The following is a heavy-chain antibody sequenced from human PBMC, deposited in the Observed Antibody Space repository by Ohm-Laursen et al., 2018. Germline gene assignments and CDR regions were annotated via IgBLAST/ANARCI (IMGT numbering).Heavy chain of an antibody. J-gene: IGHJ4*02. CDR3: ARDLAYYDSKDY. CDR1: GYTFTTYG. D-gene: IGHD3-22*01. Sequence: ASVKVSCKASGYTFTTYGINWVRQAPGQGLEWMGWISAYNDNTYYAQKVQDRVIMTTDTSTSTAYMELRNLRSDDTAVYYCARDLAYYDSKDYWGQGTLVTVSS. CDR2: ISAYNDNT. V-gene: IGHV1-18*01.